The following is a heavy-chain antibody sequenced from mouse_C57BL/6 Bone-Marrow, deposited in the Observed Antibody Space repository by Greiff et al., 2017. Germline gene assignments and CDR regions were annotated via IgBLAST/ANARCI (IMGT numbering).Heavy chain of an antibody. V-gene: IGHV1-69*01. CDR3: GLTGTGWYFDV. J-gene: IGHJ1*03. Sequence: QVQLQQPGAELVMPGASVKLSYKASGYTFTSYWMHWVKQRPGQGLEWIGEFDPSDSYTNYNQPFKGKSTLTVDKSSSTAYMQRSSLTSEDSAVYYCGLTGTGWYFDVWGKATTVTV. CDR2: FDPSDSYT. D-gene: IGHD4-1*01. CDR1: GYTFTSYW.